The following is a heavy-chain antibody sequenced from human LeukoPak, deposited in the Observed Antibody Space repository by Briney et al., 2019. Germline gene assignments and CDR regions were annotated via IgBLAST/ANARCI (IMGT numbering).Heavy chain of an antibody. J-gene: IGHJ4*02. V-gene: IGHV3-23*01. Sequence: PGGSLRLSCAASGFTFSSYAMSWARQAPGKGLEWVSAISGSGGSTYYADSVKGRFTISRDNSKNTLYLQMNSLRAEDTAVYYCAKDIADSSGYYSRCDYWGQGTRVTVSS. CDR3: AKDIADSSGYYSRCDY. CDR1: GFTFSSYA. D-gene: IGHD3-22*01. CDR2: ISGSGGST.